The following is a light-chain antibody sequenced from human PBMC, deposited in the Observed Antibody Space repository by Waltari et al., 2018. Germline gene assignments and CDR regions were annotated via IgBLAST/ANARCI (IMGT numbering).Light chain of an antibody. CDR1: SSDVGGYNY. J-gene: IGLJ2*01. V-gene: IGLV2-14*01. CDR3: SSYTSSSTVV. Sequence: QSALTQPASVSGSPGQSITISCTGTSSDVGGYNYASWYRQHPGKAPKPMIYEVSNRPSGVSNRFSGSKSGNTASLTISGLQAEDEADYYCSSYTSSSTVVFGGGTKLTVL. CDR2: EVS.